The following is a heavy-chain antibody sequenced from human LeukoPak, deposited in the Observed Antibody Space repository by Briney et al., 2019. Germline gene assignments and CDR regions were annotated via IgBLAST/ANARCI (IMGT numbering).Heavy chain of an antibody. CDR1: GYTFTGYY. CDR3: ARDRELLWFGELFHMDV. J-gene: IGHJ6*03. Sequence: GASVKVSCKASGYTFTGYYMHWVRQAPGQGLEWMGWINPNSGGTNYAQKFQGRVTMTRDTSISTAYMELSRLRSDDTAVYYCARDRELLWFGELFHMDVWGKGTTVTVSS. D-gene: IGHD3-10*01. V-gene: IGHV1-2*02. CDR2: INPNSGGT.